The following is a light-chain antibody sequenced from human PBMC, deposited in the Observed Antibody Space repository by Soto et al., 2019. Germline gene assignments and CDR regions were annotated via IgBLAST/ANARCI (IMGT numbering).Light chain of an antibody. CDR1: QSVSNNY. V-gene: IGKV3-20*01. J-gene: IGKJ4*01. CDR2: GAS. Sequence: EIVLTHSPGTLSLSAGGGATLSCRASQSVSNNYIAWYQQKPGQAPRLLIHGASSRATGIPDRFSGSGSGTDFTLTIRKLEPEDFAVYYCQQYCCSPLTFGGGTKVEI. CDR3: QQYCCSPLT.